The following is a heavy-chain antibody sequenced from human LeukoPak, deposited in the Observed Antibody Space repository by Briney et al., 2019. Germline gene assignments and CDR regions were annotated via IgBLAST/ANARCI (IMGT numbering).Heavy chain of an antibody. J-gene: IGHJ4*02. CDR1: GFTFSAYY. D-gene: IGHD1-26*01. CDR3: ARDLGGSYYTFDY. Sequence: GGSLRLSCAASGFTFSAYYMSWIRKAPGKGLEWVSYISSSGSTIYYADSVKGRFTISRDNAKNSLYLQMNSLRAEDTAVYYCARDLGGSYYTFDYWGQGTLVTVSS. V-gene: IGHV3-11*01. CDR2: ISSSGSTI.